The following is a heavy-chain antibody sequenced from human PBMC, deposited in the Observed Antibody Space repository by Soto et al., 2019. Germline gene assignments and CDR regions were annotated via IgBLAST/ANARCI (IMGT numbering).Heavy chain of an antibody. CDR3: ARVIRGAYYNSPLDT. Sequence: ASVKVSCKASGYTLTGYFMPWVRQAPGQGLEWMGWINPYSGGADYAQSFQGRVTMTRDTSISTVYMELSRLRFDDTAVYYCARVIRGAYYNSPLDTWGQGTVVTGSS. CDR1: GYTLTGYF. V-gene: IGHV1-2*02. CDR2: INPYSGGA. J-gene: IGHJ5*02. D-gene: IGHD3-10*01.